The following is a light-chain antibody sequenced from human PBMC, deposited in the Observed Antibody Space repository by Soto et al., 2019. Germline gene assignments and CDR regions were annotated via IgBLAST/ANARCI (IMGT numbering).Light chain of an antibody. J-gene: IGLJ2*01. CDR1: SSDVGGYNF. V-gene: IGLV2-14*01. CDR3: SSYTSSSTVV. CDR2: DVT. Sequence: QSALTQPASVSGSPGQSITLSCTGTSSDVGGYNFVSWYQQHPGTAPKLMIYDVTNRPSGVSNRFSGSKSGNTASLTISGLQPEDEADYYCSSYTSSSTVVFGGGNKLTVL.